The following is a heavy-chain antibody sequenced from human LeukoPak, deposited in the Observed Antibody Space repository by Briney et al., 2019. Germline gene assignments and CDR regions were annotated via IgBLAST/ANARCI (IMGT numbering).Heavy chain of an antibody. CDR1: GYTFTSYG. J-gene: IGHJ4*02. D-gene: IGHD3-10*01. CDR3: ARFDGSGSYYKYQSYFDY. CDR2: ISAYNGNT. V-gene: IGHV1-18*04. Sequence: GASVKVSCKASGYTFTSYGVSWVRQAPRQGLEWMGWISAYNGNTNYAQKLQGRVTMTTDTSTSTAYMELRSLRSDDTAVYYCARFDGSGSYYKYQSYFDYWGQGTLVTVSS.